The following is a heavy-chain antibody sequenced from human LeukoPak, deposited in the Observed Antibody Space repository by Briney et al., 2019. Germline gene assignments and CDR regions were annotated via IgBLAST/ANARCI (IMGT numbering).Heavy chain of an antibody. Sequence: GASVKVSCKASGYTFTSYGISWVRQAPGQGLEWMGWISAYNGNTNYAQKFQGRVTITADESTSTAYMELSSLRSEDTAVYYCARGASSSWTGFDYWGQGTLVTVSS. V-gene: IGHV1-18*01. CDR3: ARGASSSWTGFDY. CDR1: GYTFTSYG. J-gene: IGHJ4*02. D-gene: IGHD6-13*01. CDR2: ISAYNGNT.